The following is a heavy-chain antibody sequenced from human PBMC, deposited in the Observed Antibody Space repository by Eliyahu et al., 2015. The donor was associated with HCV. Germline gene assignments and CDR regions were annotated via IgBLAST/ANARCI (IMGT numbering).Heavy chain of an antibody. D-gene: IGHD3-22*01. CDR3: ARGLITYYYDSSGYYYDY. J-gene: IGHJ4*02. CDR2: ISAYNGNT. V-gene: IGHV1-18*01. Sequence: QVQLVQSGAEVKKPGASVKVSCKASGYTFTSYGISWVRQAPGQGLEWMGWISAYNGNTNYAQKLQGRVTMTTDTSTSTAYMELRSLRSDDTAVYYCARGLITYYYDSSGYYYDYWGQGTLVTVSS. CDR1: GYTFTSYG.